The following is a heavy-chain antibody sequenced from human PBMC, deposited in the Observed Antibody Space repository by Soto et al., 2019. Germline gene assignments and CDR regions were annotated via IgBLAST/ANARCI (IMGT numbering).Heavy chain of an antibody. CDR2: IYYSGST. V-gene: IGHV4-39*01. CDR3: ASGYSYGYSLDY. J-gene: IGHJ4*02. D-gene: IGHD5-18*01. CDR1: GGSISSSSYY. Sequence: QLQLQESGPGLVKPSETLSLTCTVSGGSISSSSYYWGWIRQPPGKGLEWIGSIYYSGSTYYNPSLKSRVTISVDTSKNQFSLKLSSVTAADTAVYYCASGYSYGYSLDYWGQGTLVTVSS.